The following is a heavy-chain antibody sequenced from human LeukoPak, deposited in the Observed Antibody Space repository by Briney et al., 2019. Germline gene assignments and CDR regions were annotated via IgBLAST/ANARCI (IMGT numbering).Heavy chain of an antibody. CDR2: IYYSGST. Sequence: SETLSLTCTVSGGSISSSSYYWGWIRQPPGKGLEWIGSIYYSGSTYYNPSLKSRVTISVDTSKNQFSLKLSSVTAADTAVYYCARVGFTMVRGVISIPRYYYGMDVWGQGTTVTVSS. CDR1: GGSISSSSYY. D-gene: IGHD3-10*01. CDR3: ARVGFTMVRGVISIPRYYYGMDV. J-gene: IGHJ6*02. V-gene: IGHV4-39*07.